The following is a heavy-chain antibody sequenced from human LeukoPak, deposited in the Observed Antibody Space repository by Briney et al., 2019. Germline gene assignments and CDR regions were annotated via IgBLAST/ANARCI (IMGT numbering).Heavy chain of an antibody. V-gene: IGHV4-30-4*01. J-gene: IGHJ4*02. Sequence: SQTLSLTCTVSGGSISSGDYYWSWIRQPPGKGLEWVGYIYYSGSTYYNPSLKSRVTILVDTSNIQFSLKLSSVTAADTAVYYCATHFYDFWSGYFPGDWGQGTLVTVSS. CDR2: IYYSGST. CDR3: ATHFYDFWSGYFPGD. D-gene: IGHD3-3*01. CDR1: GGSISSGDYY.